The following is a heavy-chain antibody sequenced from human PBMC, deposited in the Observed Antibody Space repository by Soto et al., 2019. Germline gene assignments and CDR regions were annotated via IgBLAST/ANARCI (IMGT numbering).Heavy chain of an antibody. CDR3: ARDYARGVIYYYYGMDV. CDR1: GGSISSGDYY. V-gene: IGHV4-30-4*01. D-gene: IGHD3-10*02. Sequence: PSETLSLTCTGSGGSISSGDYYWSWIRQPPGKGLEWIGYIYYSGSTYYNPSLKSRVTISVDTSKNQFSLKLSSVTAADTAVYYCARDYARGVIYYYYGMDVWGQGTTVTVSS. J-gene: IGHJ6*02. CDR2: IYYSGST.